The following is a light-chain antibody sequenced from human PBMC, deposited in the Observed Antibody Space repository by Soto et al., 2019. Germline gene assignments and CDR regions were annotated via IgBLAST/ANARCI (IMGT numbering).Light chain of an antibody. Sequence: QPVLTQPPSVSGAPGQRVTISCTGSSSNIGAGYDVHWYQQFPGTAPKLLIYGNNNRPAGVPGRVSGSKSGTSASLAITGLQAEDGAHYYCQSYDRSLTAWVFGGGTKPTVL. V-gene: IGLV1-40*01. J-gene: IGLJ3*02. CDR3: QSYDRSLTAWV. CDR2: GNN. CDR1: SSNIGAGYD.